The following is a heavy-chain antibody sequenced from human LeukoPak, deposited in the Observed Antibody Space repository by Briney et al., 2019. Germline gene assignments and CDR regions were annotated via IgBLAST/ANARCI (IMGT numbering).Heavy chain of an antibody. Sequence: ASVTVSCKASGYTSTGYYMHWVRQAPGQGLEWMGWINPNSGGTNYAQKFQGRVTMTRDTSISTAYMVLSRLRSDDTAVYYCARVGIYSSGWYDLDYWGQGTLVTVSS. CDR3: ARVGIYSSGWYDLDY. CDR1: GYTSTGYY. D-gene: IGHD6-19*01. CDR2: INPNSGGT. J-gene: IGHJ4*02. V-gene: IGHV1-2*02.